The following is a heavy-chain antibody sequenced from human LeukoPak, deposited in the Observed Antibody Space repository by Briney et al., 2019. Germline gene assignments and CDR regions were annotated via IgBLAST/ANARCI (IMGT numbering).Heavy chain of an antibody. CDR1: GDSFSSNSAA. Sequence: SQTLSLTCAISGDSFSSNSAAWNWIRQSPSRGLERLGRTYYRSKWYNDYAVSVKSRITINPDTSKNQFSLQLNSVTPEDTAVYYCARDMSWFGEFALDYWGQGTLVTVSS. D-gene: IGHD3-10*01. J-gene: IGHJ4*02. CDR3: ARDMSWFGEFALDY. V-gene: IGHV6-1*01. CDR2: TYYRSKWYN.